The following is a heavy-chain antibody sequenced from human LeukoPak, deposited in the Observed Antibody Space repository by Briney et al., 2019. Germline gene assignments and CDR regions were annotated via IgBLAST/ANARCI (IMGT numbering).Heavy chain of an antibody. V-gene: IGHV4-59*01. CDR2: IYYSGST. Sequence: SETLSLTCTVSGGSISSYYWSWIRQPPGKGLEWIGYIYYSGSTNYNPSLKSRVTISVDTSKNQFSLKLSSVTAADTAVYYCARSVRYYGSGGFDPWGQGTLVTVSS. CDR1: GGSISSYY. J-gene: IGHJ5*02. CDR3: ARSVRYYGSGGFDP. D-gene: IGHD3-10*01.